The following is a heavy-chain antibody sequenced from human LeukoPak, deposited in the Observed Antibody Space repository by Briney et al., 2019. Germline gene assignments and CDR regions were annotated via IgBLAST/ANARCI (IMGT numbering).Heavy chain of an antibody. J-gene: IGHJ5*02. V-gene: IGHV1-3*01. Sequence: ASVKVSCKASGYTFTSYAIHWVRQAPGQSLEWMGWISAGNGNTKYSQTFQGRISITRDTSASTAYMELSSLRSEDTVVYYCAKIAAAGRNWFDTWGQGTLVTVSS. CDR1: GYTFTSYA. CDR2: ISAGNGNT. CDR3: AKIAAAGRNWFDT. D-gene: IGHD6-13*01.